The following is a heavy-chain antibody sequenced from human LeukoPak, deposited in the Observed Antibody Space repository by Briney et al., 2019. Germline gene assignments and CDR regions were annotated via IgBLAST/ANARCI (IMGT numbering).Heavy chain of an antibody. D-gene: IGHD6-19*01. CDR3: ARDYSSGRDPGDYYYYYMDV. J-gene: IGHJ6*03. Sequence: ASVKVSCKASGYTFTGYYMHWVRQAPGQGLEWMGWISAYNGNTNYAQKLQGRVAMTTDTSTSTAYMELRSLRSDDTAVYYCARDYSSGRDPGDYYYYYMDVWGKGTTVTVSS. V-gene: IGHV1-18*04. CDR1: GYTFTGYY. CDR2: ISAYNGNT.